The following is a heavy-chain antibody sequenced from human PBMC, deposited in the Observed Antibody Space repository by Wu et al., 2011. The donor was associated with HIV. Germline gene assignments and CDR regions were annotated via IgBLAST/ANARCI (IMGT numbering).Heavy chain of an antibody. D-gene: IGHD1-20*01. CDR2: IIPIFDTP. V-gene: IGHV1-69*08. CDR1: GGTFNSHT. CDR3: ARDGAADHITSYFDY. Sequence: QVQLVQSGSEVKKPGSSVKVSCKASGGTFNSHTITWVRQAPGQGLEWMGRIIPIFDTPTYAQRFQDRVTLTADKSTGTAFLELSSLTSEDTAVYYCARDGAADHITSYFDYWGPGTLVIVSS. J-gene: IGHJ4*01.